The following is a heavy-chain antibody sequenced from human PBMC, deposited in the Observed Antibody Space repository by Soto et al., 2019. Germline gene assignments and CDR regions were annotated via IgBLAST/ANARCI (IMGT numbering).Heavy chain of an antibody. D-gene: IGHD3-3*01. CDR2: ISSSSTI. CDR1: GFTFSSYS. J-gene: IGHJ4*02. CDR3: ARSPLPSDYDFWSGPQYFDY. V-gene: IGHV3-48*02. Sequence: GGSLRLSCAASGFTFSSYSMNWVRQAPGKGLEWVSYISSSSTIYYADSVKGRFTISRDNAKNSLYLQMNSLRDEDTAVYYCARSPLPSDYDFWSGPQYFDYWGQGTLVTVSS.